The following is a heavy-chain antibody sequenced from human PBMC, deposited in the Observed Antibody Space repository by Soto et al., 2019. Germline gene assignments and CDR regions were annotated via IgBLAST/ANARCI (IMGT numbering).Heavy chain of an antibody. J-gene: IGHJ6*02. CDR1: GGSISSYY. Sequence: PSETLSLTCTVSGGSISSYYWSWIRQPPGKGLEWIGYIYYTGTAYYNPSLKSRVTISVDTSKNQFSLKLTSVTAADTAVYYCARYPSGHFGMDVWGQGTTVTVSS. CDR2: IYYTGTA. D-gene: IGHD3-10*01. CDR3: ARYPSGHFGMDV. V-gene: IGHV4-59*08.